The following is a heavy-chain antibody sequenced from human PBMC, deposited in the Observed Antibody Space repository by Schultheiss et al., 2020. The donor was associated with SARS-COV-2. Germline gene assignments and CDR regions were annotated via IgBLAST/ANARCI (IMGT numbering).Heavy chain of an antibody. Sequence: SQTLSLTCTVSGGSISSYYWSWIRQPPGKGLEWIGYIYYSGSTNYNPSHKSRVTISVDTSKNQFSLKLSSVTAADTAVYYCAMIHYYYDSSGYWDYFDYWGQGTLVTVSS. CDR1: GGSISSYY. V-gene: IGHV4-59*03. J-gene: IGHJ4*02. CDR2: IYYSGST. D-gene: IGHD3-22*01. CDR3: AMIHYYYDSSGYWDYFDY.